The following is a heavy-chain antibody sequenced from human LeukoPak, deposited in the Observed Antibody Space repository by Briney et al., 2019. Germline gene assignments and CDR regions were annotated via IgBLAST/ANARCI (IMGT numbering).Heavy chain of an antibody. CDR2: IWYDGNNK. CDR1: GFSFSTYG. J-gene: IGHJ4*02. D-gene: IGHD2-15*01. V-gene: IGHV3-33*01. CDR3: ARAPPYCSGGACYFDY. Sequence: GGSLRLSCAASGFSFSTYGMRWVRQAPGKGLEWVAVIWYDGNNKYYADSVKGRFTISRDNSKNTLFLQMNSLRAEDSAVYYCARAPPYCSGGACYFDYWGQGTLVTVSS.